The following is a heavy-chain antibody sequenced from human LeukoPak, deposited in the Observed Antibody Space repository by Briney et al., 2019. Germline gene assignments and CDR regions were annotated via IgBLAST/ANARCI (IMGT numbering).Heavy chain of an antibody. V-gene: IGHV4-30-4*01. Sequence: SQTLSLTCTVSGGSISSGDYYWSWIRQPPGKGLEWIGYIYYSGSTYYNPSLKSRVTISVDTSKNQFSLKLSSVTAADTAVYYCAAGGVMVRGVIDYWGQGTLVTVSS. CDR3: AAGGVMVRGVIDY. CDR1: GGSISSGDYY. CDR2: IYYSGST. J-gene: IGHJ4*02. D-gene: IGHD3-10*01.